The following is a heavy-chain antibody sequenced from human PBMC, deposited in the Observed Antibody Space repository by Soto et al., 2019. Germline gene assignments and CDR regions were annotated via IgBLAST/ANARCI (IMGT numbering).Heavy chain of an antibody. CDR1: GGSFSGYY. CDR3: ASIAVADVGWFDP. J-gene: IGHJ5*02. Sequence: SETLSLTCAVYGGSFSGYYWSWIRQPPGKGLEWIGEINHSGSTNYNPSPKSRVTISVDTSKNQFSLKLSSVTAADTAVYYCASIAVADVGWFDPWGQGTLVTVSS. D-gene: IGHD6-19*01. CDR2: INHSGST. V-gene: IGHV4-34*01.